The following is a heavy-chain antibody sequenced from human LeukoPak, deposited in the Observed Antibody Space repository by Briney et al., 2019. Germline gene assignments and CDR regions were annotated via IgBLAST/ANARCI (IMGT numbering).Heavy chain of an antibody. J-gene: IGHJ5*02. Sequence: SETLSLTCTVSGGSISSSSYYWGWIRQPPGKGLEWIGSIYYSGSTYYNPSLKSRVTISVDTSKNQFSLRLTSVTAADTAVYHCARVLMPHNFDWLLHNFFDPWGQGTLVTVSS. V-gene: IGHV4-39*07. CDR3: ARVLMPHNFDWLLHNFFDP. D-gene: IGHD3-9*01. CDR1: GGSISSSSYY. CDR2: IYYSGST.